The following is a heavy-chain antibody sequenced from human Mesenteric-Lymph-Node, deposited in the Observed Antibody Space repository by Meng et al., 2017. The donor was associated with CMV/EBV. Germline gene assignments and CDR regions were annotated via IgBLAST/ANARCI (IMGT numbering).Heavy chain of an antibody. CDR2: ISSSGSTI. CDR1: GFTFSDYY. V-gene: IGHV3-11*04. CDR3: ARDRNSSSRGWFDP. D-gene: IGHD6-13*01. J-gene: IGHJ5*02. Sequence: ASGFTFSDYYMSGIRQAPGKGLEWVSYISSSGSTIYYADAVKGRFTISRDNAKNSLYLQMNSLRAEDTAVYYCARDRNSSSRGWFDPWGQGTPVTVSS.